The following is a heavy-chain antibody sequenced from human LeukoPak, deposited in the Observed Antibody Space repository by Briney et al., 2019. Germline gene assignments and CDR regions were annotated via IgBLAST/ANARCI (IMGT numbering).Heavy chain of an antibody. D-gene: IGHD2-15*01. V-gene: IGHV4-59*01. CDR1: GGSISSYY. J-gene: IGHJ5*02. CDR3: ARWGGVVVVAATPWGFDP. CDR2: IYYSGST. Sequence: SETLSLTCTVSGGSISSYYWSWIRQPPGKGLEWIGYIYYSGSTNYNPSLKSRVTISVDTSKNQFSLKLSSVTAADTAVYYCARWGGVVVVAATPWGFDPWGQGTLVTVSS.